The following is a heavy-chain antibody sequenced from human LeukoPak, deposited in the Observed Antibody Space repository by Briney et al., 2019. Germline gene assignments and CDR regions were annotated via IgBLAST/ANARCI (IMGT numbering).Heavy chain of an antibody. V-gene: IGHV5-10-1*01. CDR3: ASSYSSGWSEPDY. CDR1: GYSFTSYW. CDR2: IDPSDSYT. Sequence: GESLKISCKGSGYSFTSYWISWVRQMPGKGLEWMGRIDPSDSYTNYSPSFQGHVTISADKSISTACLQWSSLKASDTAMYYCASSYSSGWSEPDYWGQGTLVTVSS. D-gene: IGHD6-19*01. J-gene: IGHJ4*02.